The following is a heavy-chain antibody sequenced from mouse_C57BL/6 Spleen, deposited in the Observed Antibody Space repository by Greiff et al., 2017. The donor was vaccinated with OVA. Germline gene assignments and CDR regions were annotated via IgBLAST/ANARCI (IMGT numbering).Heavy chain of an antibody. CDR3: ARGRIITTVVATSSDY. V-gene: IGHV1-50*01. J-gene: IGHJ2*01. Sequence: QVQLQQPGAELVKPGASVKLSCKASGYTFTSYWMQWVKQRPGQGLEWIGEIDPSDSYTNYNQKFKGKATLTVDTSSSTAYMQLSSLTSEDSAVYYGARGRIITTVVATSSDYWGQGTTLTVSS. CDR1: GYTFTSYW. D-gene: IGHD1-1*01. CDR2: IDPSDSYT.